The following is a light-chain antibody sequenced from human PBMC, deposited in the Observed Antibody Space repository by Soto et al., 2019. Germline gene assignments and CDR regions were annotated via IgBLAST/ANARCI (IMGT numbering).Light chain of an antibody. CDR3: SSYTSSSLYV. CDR1: SSDVGGYNY. V-gene: IGLV2-14*01. CDR2: EVS. Sequence: SVLTQPASVSGSPGQSITISCTGTSSDVGGYNYVSWYQQHPGKAPKLMIYEVSNRPSGVSNRFSGSKSGNTASLTISGLQAEDEADYYCSSYTSSSLYVFGTGTK. J-gene: IGLJ1*01.